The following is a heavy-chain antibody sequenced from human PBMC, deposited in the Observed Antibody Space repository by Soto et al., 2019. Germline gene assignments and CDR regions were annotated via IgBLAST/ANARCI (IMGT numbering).Heavy chain of an antibody. CDR1: GYTFTSYG. D-gene: IGHD3-22*01. CDR2: ISAYKGNT. CDR3: ARVDLDSSGYSYYFDS. J-gene: IGHJ4*02. Sequence: QVQLVQSGAEVKKPGASVKVSCKASGYTFTSYGISGGRNAPAQGLEWMGWISAYKGNTNYAQKLQGRVTMTTDTSTSTAYMELRSLRSDDTAVYYCARVDLDSSGYSYYFDSWGQGTLVTVSS. V-gene: IGHV1-18*01.